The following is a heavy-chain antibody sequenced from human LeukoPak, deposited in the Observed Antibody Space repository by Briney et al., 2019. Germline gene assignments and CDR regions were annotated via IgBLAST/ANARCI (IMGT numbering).Heavy chain of an antibody. CDR1: GFTFSSYG. Sequence: PGRSLRLSCAASGFTFSSYGMHWVRQAPGKGLEWVAVISYDGSNKYYADSVKGRFTISRDNAKNSLYLQMNSLRAEDTALYHCARVSCSSGSCYTANWFDPWGQGTLVTVSS. CDR2: ISYDGSNK. V-gene: IGHV3-30*03. J-gene: IGHJ5*02. D-gene: IGHD2-2*02. CDR3: ARVSCSSGSCYTANWFDP.